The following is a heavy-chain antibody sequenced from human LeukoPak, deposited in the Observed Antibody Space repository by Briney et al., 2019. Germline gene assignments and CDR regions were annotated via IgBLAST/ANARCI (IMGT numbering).Heavy chain of an antibody. J-gene: IGHJ4*02. CDR1: GYTFTGYY. CDR2: INPNSGGT. D-gene: IGHD3-3*01. CDR3: ARDSAHLRFLEWWDPESGAGNFDY. V-gene: IGHV1-2*02. Sequence: ASVKVSCKASGYTFTGYYMHWVRQAPGQGLEWMGWINPNSGGTNYAQKFQGRVTMTRDTSISTAYMELSRLRSDDTAVYYCARDSAHLRFLEWWDPESGAGNFDYRGQGTLVTVSS.